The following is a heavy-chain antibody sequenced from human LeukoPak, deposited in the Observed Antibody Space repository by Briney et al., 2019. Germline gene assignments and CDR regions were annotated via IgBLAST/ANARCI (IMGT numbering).Heavy chain of an antibody. CDR3: AREVCSSTSCNFDY. J-gene: IGHJ4*02. D-gene: IGHD2-2*01. CDR1: GGTFSSYA. V-gene: IGHV1-69*04. CDR2: IIPIFGIA. Sequence: ASVKVSCKASGGTFSSYAISWVRQAPGQGLEWMGRIIPIFGIANYAQKFQGRVTITADKSTSTAYMELSSLRSEDTAVYYCAREVCSSTSCNFDYWGQGTLVTVSS.